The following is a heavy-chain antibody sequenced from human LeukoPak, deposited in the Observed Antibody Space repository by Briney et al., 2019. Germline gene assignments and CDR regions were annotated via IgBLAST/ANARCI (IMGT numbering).Heavy chain of an antibody. CDR2: IYYSGST. CDR1: GGSLSSGDYY. Sequence: SQTLSLTCTVSGGSLSSGDYYWGWIRQPPGRGPEWIGYIYYSGSTYYNPSLKSRVTISVDTSKNQFSLKLSSVTDADTAVYYCERNDFWSGYYGFDYWGQGTLVTVSS. CDR3: ERNDFWSGYYGFDY. J-gene: IGHJ4*02. V-gene: IGHV4-30-4*01. D-gene: IGHD3-3*01.